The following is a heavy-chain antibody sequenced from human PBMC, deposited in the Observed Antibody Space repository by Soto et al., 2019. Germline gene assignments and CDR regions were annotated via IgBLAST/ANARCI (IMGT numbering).Heavy chain of an antibody. V-gene: IGHV1-69*01. CDR1: GGTFSSYA. CDR3: AREDLSQGYCTNGVCRGTDL. Sequence: QVQLVQSGAEVKKPGSSVKVSCKASGGTFSSYAISWVRQAPGQGLEWMGGIIPIFGTANYAQKFQGRVTITADESTSTAYMELSSLRSEDTAVYYCAREDLSQGYCTNGVCRGTDLWGRGTLVTVSS. J-gene: IGHJ2*01. CDR2: IIPIFGTA. D-gene: IGHD2-8*01.